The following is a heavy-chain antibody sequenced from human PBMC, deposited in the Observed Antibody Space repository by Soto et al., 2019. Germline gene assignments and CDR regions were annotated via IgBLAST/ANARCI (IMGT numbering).Heavy chain of an antibody. D-gene: IGHD1-1*01. CDR3: ARGRYGDY. CDR2: ISAHNGNT. CDR1: GYTFTSYG. J-gene: IGHJ4*02. Sequence: QVHLVQSGAEVKKAGASVKVSCKASGYTFTSYGITWVRQAPGQGLEWMGWISAHNGNTDYAQKLQGRDIVTRDTSTITAYMELRSLRSADSAVYSCARGRYGDYWGQGALVTVSS. V-gene: IGHV1-18*01.